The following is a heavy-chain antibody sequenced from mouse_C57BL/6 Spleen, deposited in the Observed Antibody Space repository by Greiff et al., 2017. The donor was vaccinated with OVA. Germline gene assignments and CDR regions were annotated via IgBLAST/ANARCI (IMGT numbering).Heavy chain of an antibody. Sequence: QVQLKQSGPELVKPGASVKISCKASGYAFSSSWMNWVKQRPGKGLEWIGRIYPGDGDTNYNGKFKGKATLTADKSSSTAYMQLSSLTSEDSAVYFCARSGDYDEFAYWGQGTLVTVSA. CDR3: ARSGDYDEFAY. J-gene: IGHJ3*01. CDR1: GYAFSSSW. D-gene: IGHD2-4*01. V-gene: IGHV1-82*01. CDR2: IYPGDGDT.